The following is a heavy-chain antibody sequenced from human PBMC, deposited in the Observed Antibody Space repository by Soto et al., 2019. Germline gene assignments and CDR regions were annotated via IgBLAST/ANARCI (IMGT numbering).Heavy chain of an antibody. CDR2: IHHSGAT. CDR3: ATQGFYRMGV. CDR1: GDSITGDNW. V-gene: IGHV4-4*02. J-gene: IGHJ6*02. Sequence: QVQLQESGPGLVQPSGTLSLTCAVSGDSITGDNWWSWVRQPPGKGLEWIGEIHHSGATNYNPSLKIRVTISVDASKNQFSLKLNSVTAADTAMFYCATQGFYRMGVWGRGTTVTVSS.